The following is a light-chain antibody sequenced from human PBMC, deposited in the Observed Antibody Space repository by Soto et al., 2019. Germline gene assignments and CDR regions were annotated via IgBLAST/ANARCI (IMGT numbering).Light chain of an antibody. CDR1: QSVSSSY. Sequence: PGERATLSCRASQSVSSSYLAWYQQKPGQAPRLLMYGASSRATGIPGRFSGSGSGTDFTLTISRLEPEDFAVYYCQQYGSSPLTFGGGTKVEIK. V-gene: IGKV3-20*01. J-gene: IGKJ4*01. CDR3: QQYGSSPLT. CDR2: GAS.